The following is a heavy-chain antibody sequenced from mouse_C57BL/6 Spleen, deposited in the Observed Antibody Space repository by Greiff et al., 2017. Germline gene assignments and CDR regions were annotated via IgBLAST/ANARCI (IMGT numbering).Heavy chain of an antibody. V-gene: IGHV2-2*01. CDR3: ARNPYYDYDDYWYFDV. CDR2: IWSGGST. J-gene: IGHJ1*03. CDR1: GFSLTSYG. Sequence: QVQLQQSGPGLVQPSQSLSITCTVSGFSLTSYGVHWVRQSPGKGLEWLGVIWSGGSTDYNAAFISRLSISKDNSKSQVFFKMNSLQADDTAIYYCARNPYYDYDDYWYFDVWGTGTTVTVSS. D-gene: IGHD2-4*01.